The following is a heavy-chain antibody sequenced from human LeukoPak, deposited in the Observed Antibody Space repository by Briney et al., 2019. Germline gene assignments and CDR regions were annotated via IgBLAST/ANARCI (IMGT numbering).Heavy chain of an antibody. CDR2: ISAYNGNT. D-gene: IGHD3-22*01. Sequence: ASVKVSCKASGYTFTGYGISWVRQAPGQGLEWMGWISAYNGNTNYAQKLQGRVTMTTDTSTSTAYMELRSLRSDDTAVYYCARDEARYSSGYYPNWFDPWGQGTLVTVSS. J-gene: IGHJ5*02. V-gene: IGHV1-18*01. CDR1: GYTFTGYG. CDR3: ARDEARYSSGYYPNWFDP.